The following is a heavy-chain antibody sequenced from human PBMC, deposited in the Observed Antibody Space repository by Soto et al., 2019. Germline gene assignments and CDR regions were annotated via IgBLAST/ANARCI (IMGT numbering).Heavy chain of an antibody. Sequence: PGGSLRLSCAASGFIFRTFAMSWVRQAPGKGLELVAGISEGGSNRYYADSVKGRFTISRDNSKNTLYLQMNSLRAEDTAVYYCAKDRDYSSSWLDAFDIWGQGTMVTVSS. CDR1: GFIFRTFA. D-gene: IGHD6-13*01. CDR2: ISEGGSNR. CDR3: AKDRDYSSSWLDAFDI. J-gene: IGHJ3*02. V-gene: IGHV3-23*01.